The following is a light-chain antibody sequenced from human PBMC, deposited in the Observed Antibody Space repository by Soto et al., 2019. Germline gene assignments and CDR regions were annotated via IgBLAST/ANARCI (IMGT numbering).Light chain of an antibody. CDR3: QQYNSYSRT. CDR2: KAS. Sequence: DLPMTQSPSTLSASVGDRVTITCRASQSISSWLAWYQQKPGKAPKLLMYKASSLESGVPSRFSGSGSGTEFTLTISSLQPDDFATYYCQQYNSYSRTFGQGTKVEIK. CDR1: QSISSW. V-gene: IGKV1-5*03. J-gene: IGKJ1*01.